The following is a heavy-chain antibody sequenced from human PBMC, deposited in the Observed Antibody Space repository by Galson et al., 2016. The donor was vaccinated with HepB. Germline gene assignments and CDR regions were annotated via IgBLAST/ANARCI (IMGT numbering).Heavy chain of an antibody. CDR1: GFTFGDYA. CDR2: VSSDGTNT. D-gene: IGHD6-13*01. J-gene: IGHJ5*02. CDR3: AKVPQLVLGRGNWFDP. V-gene: IGHV3-30-3*02. Sequence: SLRLSCAASGFTFGDYAMSWFRQAPGKGLEWVAVVSSDGTNTYYADSVKGRFTIYRDNSKNTLSLQMNSLRAEDTAVYYCAKVPQLVLGRGNWFDPWGQGTLVTVSS.